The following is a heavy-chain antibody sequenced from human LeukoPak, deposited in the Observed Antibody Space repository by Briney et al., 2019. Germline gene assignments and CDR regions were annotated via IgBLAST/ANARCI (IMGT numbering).Heavy chain of an antibody. CDR1: GFTFSSYW. CDR3: ARGPGRSGNNWFDP. V-gene: IGHV3-30*03. CDR2: ISYDGSNK. J-gene: IGHJ5*02. D-gene: IGHD3-3*01. Sequence: AGGSLRLSCAASGFTFSSYWMSWVRQAPGKGLEWVAVISYDGSNKYYADSVKGRFTISRDNSKNTLYLQMNSLRAEDTAVYYCARGPGRSGNNWFDPWGQGTLVTVSS.